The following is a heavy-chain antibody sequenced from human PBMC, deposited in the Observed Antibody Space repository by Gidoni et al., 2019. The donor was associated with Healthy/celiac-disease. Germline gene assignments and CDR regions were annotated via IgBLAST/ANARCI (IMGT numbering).Heavy chain of an antibody. Sequence: EVQLVESGGGLVKPGGSLSLSCAASGFTFSSYSMNWVRQAPGKGLEWVSSISSSSSYIYYADSVKGRFTTSRDNAKNSLYLQMNSLRAEDTAVYYCARDGSGFDYWGQGTLVTVSS. CDR2: ISSSSSYI. CDR1: GFTFSSYS. CDR3: ARDGSGFDY. J-gene: IGHJ4*02. V-gene: IGHV3-21*01.